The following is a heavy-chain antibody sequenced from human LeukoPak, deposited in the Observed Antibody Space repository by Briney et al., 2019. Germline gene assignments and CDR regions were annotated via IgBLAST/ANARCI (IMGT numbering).Heavy chain of an antibody. CDR2: IRYDGSNK. Sequence: GGSLRLSCAASGFTFSSYGMHWVRQAPGKGLEWVAFIRYDGSNKYYADSVKGRFTISRDNSKNTLYLQMNSLRAEDTAVYYCARGSIVGATFDYFDYWGQGTLVTVSS. V-gene: IGHV3-30*02. J-gene: IGHJ4*02. CDR1: GFTFSSYG. D-gene: IGHD1-26*01. CDR3: ARGSIVGATFDYFDY.